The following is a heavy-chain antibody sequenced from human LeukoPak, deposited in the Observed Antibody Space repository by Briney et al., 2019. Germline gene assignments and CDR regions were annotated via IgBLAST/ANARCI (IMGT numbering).Heavy chain of an antibody. CDR3: ARDRETSSCFDY. J-gene: IGHJ4*02. CDR2: ISSSSSYI. CDR1: RFTLSSYS. D-gene: IGHD6-13*01. V-gene: IGHV3-21*01. Sequence: PGGSLRLYRAASRFTLSSYSMNWVRQTPGKGLEWVSSISSSSSYIYYADTVKGRFTISIDNAKNLLFLQMKSLRAEDTAVYYCARDRETSSCFDYCGQGTLVTVSA.